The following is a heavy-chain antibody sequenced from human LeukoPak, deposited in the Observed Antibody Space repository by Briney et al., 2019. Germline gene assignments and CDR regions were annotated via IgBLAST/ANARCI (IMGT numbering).Heavy chain of an antibody. Sequence: GASVKVSCKASGYTFTSYGISWVRQAPGQGLEWMGWISAYNGNTNYAQKLQGRVTMTTDTSTSTAYMELRSLRSDDTAVYYCARDCYSIELRYFDWLLSYYYGMDVWGQGTTVTVSS. CDR3: ARDCYSIELRYFDWLLSYYYGMDV. CDR2: ISAYNGNT. CDR1: GYTFTSYG. V-gene: IGHV1-18*01. J-gene: IGHJ6*02. D-gene: IGHD3-9*01.